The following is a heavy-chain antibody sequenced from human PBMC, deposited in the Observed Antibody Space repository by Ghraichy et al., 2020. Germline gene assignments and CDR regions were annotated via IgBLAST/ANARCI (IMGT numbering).Heavy chain of an antibody. CDR2: ISWNSGSI. V-gene: IGHV3-9*01. J-gene: IGHJ6*02. CDR3: AKDMLAAPLEYYYYYGMDV. Sequence: GGSLRLSCAASGFTFDDYAMHWVRQAPGKGLEWVSGISWNSGSIGYTDSVKGRFTISRDNAKNSLYLQMNSLRAEDTALYYCAKDMLAAPLEYYYYYGMDVWGQGTTVTVSS. D-gene: IGHD6-13*01. CDR1: GFTFDDYA.